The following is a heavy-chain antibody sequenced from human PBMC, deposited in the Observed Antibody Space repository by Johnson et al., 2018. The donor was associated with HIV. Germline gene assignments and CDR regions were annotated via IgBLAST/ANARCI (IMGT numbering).Heavy chain of an antibody. CDR3: ARGKKQWLDEDAFDI. J-gene: IGHJ3*02. Sequence: VPSVEPGGGVVQPGGSLRLSRAAPGFTFSTYWTHWVRQAPGKGLVWVSRINSDGSSTSYADSVKGRFTISRDNAKNTLYLQMNSLRAEDTAVYYCARGKKQWLDEDAFDIWGQGTMVTVSS. V-gene: IGHV3-74*02. D-gene: IGHD6-19*01. CDR2: INSDGSST. CDR1: GFTFSTYW.